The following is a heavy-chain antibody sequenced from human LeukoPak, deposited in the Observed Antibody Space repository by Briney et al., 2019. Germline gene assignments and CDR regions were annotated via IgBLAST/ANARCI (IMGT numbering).Heavy chain of an antibody. CDR3: ARDRSVTIFGLVSDAFDI. Sequence: GRSLRLSCAASGFTFDDYAMHWVRQAPGKGLEWVSGISWNSGSIGYADSVKGRFTISRDNAKNSLYLQMNSLRAEDTAVYYCARDRSVTIFGLVSDAFDIWGQGTMVIVSS. D-gene: IGHD3-3*01. CDR1: GFTFDDYA. CDR2: ISWNSGSI. J-gene: IGHJ3*02. V-gene: IGHV3-9*01.